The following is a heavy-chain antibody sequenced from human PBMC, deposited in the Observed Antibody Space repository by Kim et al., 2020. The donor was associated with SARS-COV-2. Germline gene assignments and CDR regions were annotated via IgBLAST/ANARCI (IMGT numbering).Heavy chain of an antibody. CDR1: GFTVSSNY. Sequence: GGSLRLSCAASGFTVSSNYMSWVRQAPGKGLEWVSVIYSGGSTYYADSVKGRFTISRDNSKNTLYLQMNSLRAEDTAVYYCARDRGGDYLDYYGMDVWGQGTTVTVSS. V-gene: IGHV3-53*01. CDR2: IYSGGST. D-gene: IGHD4-17*01. J-gene: IGHJ6*02. CDR3: ARDRGGDYLDYYGMDV.